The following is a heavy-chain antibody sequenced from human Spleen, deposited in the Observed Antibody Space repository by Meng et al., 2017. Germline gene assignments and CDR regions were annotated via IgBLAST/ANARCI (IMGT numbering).Heavy chain of an antibody. CDR2: INHSGST. J-gene: IGHJ4*02. Sequence: QVKLQQWGAGLLKPSETLSLTCVVSGGSFSDYYWSWIRQPPGKGLEWIGEINHSGSTNYNPSLESRATISVDTSQNSLSLKLSSVTAADSAVYYCARGPTTMAHDFDYWGQGTLVTVSS. V-gene: IGHV4-34*01. CDR1: GGSFSDYY. CDR3: ARGPTTMAHDFDY. D-gene: IGHD4-11*01.